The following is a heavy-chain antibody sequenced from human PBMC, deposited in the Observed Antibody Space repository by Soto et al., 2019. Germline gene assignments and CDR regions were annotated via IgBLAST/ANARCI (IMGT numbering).Heavy chain of an antibody. V-gene: IGHV4-39*01. CDR1: GGSISSSSYY. CDR2: IYYSGST. Sequence: SETLSLTCTVSGGSISSSSYYWGWIRQPPGKGLEWIGSIYYSGSTYYNPSLKSRVTISVDTSKNQFSLKLSSVTAADTAVYYCARRRAVAGYYYYYGMDVWGQGTTVNVSS. CDR3: ARRRAVAGYYYYYGMDV. J-gene: IGHJ6*02. D-gene: IGHD6-19*01.